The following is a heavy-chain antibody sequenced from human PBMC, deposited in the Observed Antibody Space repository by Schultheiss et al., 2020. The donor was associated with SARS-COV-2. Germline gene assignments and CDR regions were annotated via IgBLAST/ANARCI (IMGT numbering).Heavy chain of an antibody. V-gene: IGHV3-21*01. Sequence: GGSLRLSCAASGFTFSSYSMNWVRQAPGKGLEWVSSISSSSSYIYYADSVKGRFTISRDNAKNSLYLQMNSLRAEDTAVYYCARDPQWLAMDVWGKGTTVTVSS. J-gene: IGHJ6*03. D-gene: IGHD6-19*01. CDR3: ARDPQWLAMDV. CDR1: GFTFSSYS. CDR2: ISSSSSYI.